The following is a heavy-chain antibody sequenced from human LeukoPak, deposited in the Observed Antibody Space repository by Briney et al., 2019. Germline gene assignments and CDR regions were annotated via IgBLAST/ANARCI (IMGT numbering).Heavy chain of an antibody. D-gene: IGHD2-21*01. Sequence: GASVKVSCKASGYIFDIYALIWVRQAPGQGLELMGWINTNTGNPTYAQGFTGRFVFSLDTSVSTAYLQISSLKAEDTAVYYCARVSIVSAFDIWGQGTMVTVSS. J-gene: IGHJ3*02. CDR3: ARVSIVSAFDI. CDR2: INTNTGNP. CDR1: GYIFDIYA. V-gene: IGHV7-4-1*02.